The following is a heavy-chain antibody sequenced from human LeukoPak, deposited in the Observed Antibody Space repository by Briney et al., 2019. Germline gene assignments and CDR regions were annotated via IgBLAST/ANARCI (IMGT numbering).Heavy chain of an antibody. CDR1: GFTFSSYG. CDR2: IRYDGSNK. D-gene: IGHD3-10*01. CDR3: ARENYYGSGSYTLAGYYYYMDV. V-gene: IGHV3-30*02. Sequence: PGGSLRLSCAASGFTFSSYGMHWVRQAPGKGLEWVAFIRYDGSNKYYADSVKGRFTISRDNSKNTLYLQMNSLRAEDTAVYYCARENYYGSGSYTLAGYYYYMDVWGKGTTVTISS. J-gene: IGHJ6*03.